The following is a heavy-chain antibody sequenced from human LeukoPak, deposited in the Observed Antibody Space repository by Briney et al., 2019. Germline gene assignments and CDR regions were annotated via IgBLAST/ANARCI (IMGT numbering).Heavy chain of an antibody. V-gene: IGHV1-69*13. Sequence: SVKVSCKASGGTFSSYAISWVRQAPGQGLEWMGGIIPIFGTANYAQKFQGSVTITADESTSTAYMELSSLRSGDTAVYYCARYSSSSSWFDPWGQGTLVTVSS. D-gene: IGHD6-6*01. CDR3: ARYSSSSSWFDP. CDR2: IIPIFGTA. J-gene: IGHJ5*02. CDR1: GGTFSSYA.